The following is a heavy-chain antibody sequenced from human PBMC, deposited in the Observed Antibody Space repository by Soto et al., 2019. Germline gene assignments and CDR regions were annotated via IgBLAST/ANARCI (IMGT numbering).Heavy chain of an antibody. D-gene: IGHD5-12*01. V-gene: IGHV3-74*01. CDR2: IKIDGSST. J-gene: IGHJ4*02. CDR3: ARSRDGYNFVGDC. CDR1: GFTLSSYW. Sequence: EVQLVESGGGLVQPGGSLRLSCAASGFTLSSYWMHWVRQAPGKGLVWISRIKIDGSSTSYADSVKGRFTISRDNAKSTLYLQVNSLRAEDTAVYYCARSRDGYNFVGDCWGQGTLVTVSS.